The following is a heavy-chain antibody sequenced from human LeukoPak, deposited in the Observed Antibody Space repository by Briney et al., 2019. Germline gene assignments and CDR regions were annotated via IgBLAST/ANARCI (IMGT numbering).Heavy chain of an antibody. CDR3: AKSVSYYDSSAYYYYFDY. J-gene: IGHJ4*02. Sequence: GGSLRLSCAASGFTFSTYPMTWVRQAPGKGLEWVSSISATGDRTYYADSVKGRFTISRDSSKNTLYVQMNSPRSEDTAVYYCAKSVSYYDSSAYYYYFDYWGQGTLVTVSS. D-gene: IGHD3-22*01. CDR2: ISATGDRT. CDR1: GFTFSTYP. V-gene: IGHV3-23*01.